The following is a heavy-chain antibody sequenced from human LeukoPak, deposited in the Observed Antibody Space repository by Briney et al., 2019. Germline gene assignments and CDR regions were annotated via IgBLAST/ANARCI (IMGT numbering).Heavy chain of an antibody. Sequence: GESLKISCKGSGYSFATNWIGWVRQMPGKGLEWMGFIYPSDSDTRYSPSFQGQVTISADKSISTAYLQWSSLKASDTAMYYCATTTVTTGSPFDYWGQGTLVTVSS. CDR3: ATTTVTTGSPFDY. CDR2: IYPSDSDT. D-gene: IGHD4-11*01. CDR1: GYSFATNW. J-gene: IGHJ4*02. V-gene: IGHV5-51*01.